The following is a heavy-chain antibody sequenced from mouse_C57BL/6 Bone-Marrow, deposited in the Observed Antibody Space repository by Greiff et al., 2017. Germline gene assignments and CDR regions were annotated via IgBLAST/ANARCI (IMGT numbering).Heavy chain of an antibody. CDR3: TTGFITTVVRAMDY. CDR2: IDPENGDT. V-gene: IGHV14-4*01. D-gene: IGHD1-1*01. J-gene: IGHJ4*01. CDR1: GFNFKDDY. Sequence: VQLQQSGAELVRPGASVKLSCTASGFNFKDDYMHWVKQRPEQGLEWIGWIDPENGDTEYDSKFQGKATITADTSSNTAYLELSSLTSEDTAVYSWTTGFITTVVRAMDYWGQGTSVTVSS.